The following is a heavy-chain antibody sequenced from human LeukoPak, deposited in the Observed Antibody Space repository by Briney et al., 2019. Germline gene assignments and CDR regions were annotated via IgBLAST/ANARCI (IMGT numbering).Heavy chain of an antibody. CDR1: GYTFTSYG. V-gene: IGHV1-18*01. CDR2: ISAYNGNT. J-gene: IGHJ3*02. CDR3: ARVLLLWFRKLFRAFDI. D-gene: IGHD3-10*01. Sequence: ASVKVSCKASGYTFTSYGISWVRQAPGQGLEWMGWISAYNGNTNYAQKLQGRVTMTTDTSTSTAYMELRSLRSDDTAVYYCARVLLLWFRKLFRAFDIWGQGTMGTVSS.